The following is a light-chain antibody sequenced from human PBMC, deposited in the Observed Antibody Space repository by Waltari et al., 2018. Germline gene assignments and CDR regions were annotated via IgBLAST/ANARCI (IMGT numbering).Light chain of an antibody. CDR1: QSITMY. CDR3: QQTYSSPR. J-gene: IGKJ3*01. CDR2: AAS. Sequence: DIQMTQSPSSLSASLGDRVTITCRASQSITMYLNWYQQKAGKAPKLLIYAASILQSGVPSRFSGSGSGTDFTLTISNLQPEDFATYFCQQTYSSPRFGPGTKVDFK. V-gene: IGKV1-39*01.